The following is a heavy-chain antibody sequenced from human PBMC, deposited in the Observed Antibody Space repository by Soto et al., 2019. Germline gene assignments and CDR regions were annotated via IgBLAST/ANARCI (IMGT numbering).Heavy chain of an antibody. CDR2: IIPIFGTA. V-gene: IGHV1-69*13. D-gene: IGHD4-17*01. CDR3: ARAFRVTTFYYYYGMDV. CDR1: GGTFSSYA. Sequence: SVKVSCKASGGTFSSYAISWVRQAPGQGLEWMGGIIPIFGTANYAQKFQGRVTITADESTSTAYMELSSLRSEDTAVYYCARAFRVTTFYYYYGMDVWGQGTTVTSP. J-gene: IGHJ6*02.